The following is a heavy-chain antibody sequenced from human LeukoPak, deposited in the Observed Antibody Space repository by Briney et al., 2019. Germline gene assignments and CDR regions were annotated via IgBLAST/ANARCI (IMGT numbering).Heavy chain of an antibody. CDR2: ISYDGSNK. CDR3: AKGGEIQLWADGVVDY. Sequence: GGSLRLSCAASGFTFSSYAMHCVRQAPGKGLEWVAVISYDGSNKYYADSVKGRFTISRDNSKNTLYLQMNSLRAEDTAVYYCAKGGEIQLWADGVVDYWGQGTLVTVSS. D-gene: IGHD5-18*01. V-gene: IGHV3-30-3*01. J-gene: IGHJ4*02. CDR1: GFTFSSYA.